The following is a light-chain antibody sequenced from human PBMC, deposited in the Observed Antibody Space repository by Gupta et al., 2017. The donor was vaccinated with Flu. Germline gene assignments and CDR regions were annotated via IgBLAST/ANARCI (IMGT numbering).Light chain of an antibody. CDR2: ESD. CDR3: SAWDYSLSAVV. CDR1: SSNLGSNC. V-gene: IGLV1-47*01. J-gene: IGLJ2*01. Sequence: QSVLTLLPSQPGNPGQRVSTTGSASSSNLGSNCVHWFQQPPGSAPRLLIYESDQRPSGVPDRFSGSKSGTSASRAISGLQSKDGADYFCSAWDYSLSAVVFGGGTKLTVL.